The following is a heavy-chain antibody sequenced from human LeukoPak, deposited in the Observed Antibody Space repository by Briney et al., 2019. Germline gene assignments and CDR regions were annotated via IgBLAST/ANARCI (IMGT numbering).Heavy chain of an antibody. D-gene: IGHD2-15*01. CDR1: GGSISSYY. J-gene: IGHJ5*02. V-gene: IGHV4-59*08. Sequence: SETLSLTCTVSGGSISSYYWSWIRQPPGKGLEWIGYIYYSGSTNYNPSLKSRVTISVDTSKNQFSLKLSSVTAADTAVYYCATLNLGYCSGGSCSGWFDPWGQGTLVTVSS. CDR2: IYYSGST. CDR3: ATLNLGYCSGGSCSGWFDP.